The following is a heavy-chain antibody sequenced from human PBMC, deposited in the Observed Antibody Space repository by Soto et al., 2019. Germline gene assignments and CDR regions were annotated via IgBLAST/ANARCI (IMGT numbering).Heavy chain of an antibody. CDR3: ARDLWWYLH. V-gene: IGHV3-23*01. D-gene: IGHD2-15*01. CDR1: GFTFSSHA. J-gene: IGHJ4*02. Sequence: EVQLLESGGGLVQPGGALRLSCASYGFTFSSHAMSWVRQAPGKGLEWISSISGGSEGAYYADSVKGRFTISRDNSNNTLYLQMNSLRAEDTAVYYCARDLWWYLHWGQGTMVTVSA. CDR2: ISGGSEGA.